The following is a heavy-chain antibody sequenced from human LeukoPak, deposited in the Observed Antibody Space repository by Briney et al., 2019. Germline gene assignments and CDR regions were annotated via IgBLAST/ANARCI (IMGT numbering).Heavy chain of an antibody. D-gene: IGHD2-15*01. V-gene: IGHV4-4*07. CDR1: GGSINNYY. Sequence: SETLSLTCTVSGGSINNYYWSWIRQPAGKGLEWIGRIYTHGSTNYNPSLKSRVTMSVDTSKNQFSLKLSSVTAADTAVYYCARGRYCSADICSGGDAFDIWGQGTMASVSS. J-gene: IGHJ3*02. CDR3: ARGRYCSADICSGGDAFDI. CDR2: IYTHGST.